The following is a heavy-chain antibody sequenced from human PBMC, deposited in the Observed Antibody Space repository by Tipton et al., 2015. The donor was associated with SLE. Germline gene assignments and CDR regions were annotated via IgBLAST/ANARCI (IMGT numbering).Heavy chain of an antibody. CDR3: AREYSGSYYYFDA. Sequence: TLSLTCAVYGGSFSGYYWRWFRQQPGKGLEWIGYVHYSGSSYFKPSLTSRATMSVDTPKNQFSLNVRSVTAADTAVYYCAREYSGSYYYFDAWGQGTRVTVSS. CDR2: VHYSGSS. D-gene: IGHD6-6*01. V-gene: IGHV4-34*11. CDR1: GGSFSGYY. J-gene: IGHJ4*02.